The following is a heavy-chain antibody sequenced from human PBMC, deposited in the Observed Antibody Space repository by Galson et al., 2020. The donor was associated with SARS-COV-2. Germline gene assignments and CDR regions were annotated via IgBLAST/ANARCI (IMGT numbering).Heavy chain of an antibody. Sequence: ASVKVSCKASGYSFLSYGISWVRQAPGQGLEWMGWISAYTSNTKYAQKFQGRLTMTTDTSTSTGYMELRSLRSDDAAVYYCARSDCTSTSCYDVDYYYYGLDVWGQGTTVTVSS. D-gene: IGHD2-2*01. CDR3: ARSDCTSTSCYDVDYYYYGLDV. CDR2: ISAYTSNT. J-gene: IGHJ6*02. CDR1: GYSFLSYG. V-gene: IGHV1-18*04.